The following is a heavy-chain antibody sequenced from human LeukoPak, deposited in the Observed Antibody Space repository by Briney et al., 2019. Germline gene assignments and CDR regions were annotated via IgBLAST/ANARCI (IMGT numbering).Heavy chain of an antibody. CDR1: GFTFSSSA. CDR2: ISSSSSTI. V-gene: IGHV3-48*04. D-gene: IGHD3-22*01. J-gene: IGHJ4*02. Sequence: GGSLRLSCAASGFTFSSSAMSWVRQAPGKGLEWVSYISSSSSTIYYADSVKGRFTISRDNAKNSLYLQMNSLRAEDTAVYYCAREFYYYDSSGYFMYFDYWGQGTLVTASS. CDR3: AREFYYYDSSGYFMYFDY.